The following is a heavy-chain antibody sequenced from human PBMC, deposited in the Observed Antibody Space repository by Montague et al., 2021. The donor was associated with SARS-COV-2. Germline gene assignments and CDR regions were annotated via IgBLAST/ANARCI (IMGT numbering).Heavy chain of an antibody. CDR1: GFTFSTYN. CDR2: ISCDSGNI. CDR3: ARDQLIRGVPAFDM. D-gene: IGHD3-10*01. V-gene: IGHV3-48*04. Sequence: YRSLSLAASGFTFSTYNMHWVRQTPGKGLEWLSYISCDSGNIYYADSVKGRFTISRDNAKNTLYLQMNSLRAEDTAVYYCARDQLIRGVPAFDMWGQGTMVTVSS. J-gene: IGHJ3*02.